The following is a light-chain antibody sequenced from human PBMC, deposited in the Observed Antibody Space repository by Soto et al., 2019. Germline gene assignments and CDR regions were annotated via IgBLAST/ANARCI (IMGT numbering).Light chain of an antibody. J-gene: IGKJ4*02. CDR2: LGS. CDR1: QSLLHSNGYNY. CDR3: MQALQPFT. V-gene: IGKV2-28*01. Sequence: DIVMTQSPLSLSVTPGEPASISCRSSQSLLHSNGYNYLDWYLQRPGQSPQLLIYLGSNRASGVADRLSGSGSRTEFTLKNSRVEAEDVEVYYCMQALQPFTFGGWTKVEIK.